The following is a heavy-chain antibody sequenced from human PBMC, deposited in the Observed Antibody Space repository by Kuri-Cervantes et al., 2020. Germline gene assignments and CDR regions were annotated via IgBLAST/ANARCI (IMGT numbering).Heavy chain of an antibody. CDR2: INHSGST. CDR1: GGSVSSGSYY. V-gene: IGHV4-61*01. J-gene: IGHJ4*02. Sequence: SETLSLTCTVSGGSVSSGSYYWSWIRQPPGKGLEWIGEINHSGSTNYNPSLKSRVTISVDTSKNQFSLKLSSVTAADTAVYYCASRVQGVRKNEGGFDYWGQGTLVTVSS. CDR3: ASRVQGVRKNEGGFDY. D-gene: IGHD3-10*01.